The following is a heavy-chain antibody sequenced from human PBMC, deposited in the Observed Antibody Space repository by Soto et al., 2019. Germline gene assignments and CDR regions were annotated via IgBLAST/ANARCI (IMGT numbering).Heavy chain of an antibody. CDR3: AKDGLDYYDSSAPYYYYGMDV. CDR2: ISGSGGST. Sequence: GGSLRLSCAASGFTFSSYAMSWVRQAPGKGLEWVSAISGSGGSTYYADSVKGRFTISRDNSKNTLYLQMNSLRAEDTAVYYCAKDGLDYYDSSAPYYYYGMDVWGQGTTVTVSS. D-gene: IGHD3-22*01. CDR1: GFTFSSYA. J-gene: IGHJ6*02. V-gene: IGHV3-23*01.